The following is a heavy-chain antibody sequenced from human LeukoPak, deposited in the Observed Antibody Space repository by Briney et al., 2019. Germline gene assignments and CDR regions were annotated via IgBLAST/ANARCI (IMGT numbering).Heavy chain of an antibody. J-gene: IGHJ5*02. CDR2: IYYSGST. D-gene: IGHD6-13*01. V-gene: IGHV4-39*07. CDR1: GGSISSSSYY. CDR3: ARRLAAAGNLDWFDP. Sequence: PSETLSLTCTVSGGSISSSSYYWGWIRQPPGKGLEWIGSIYYSGSTYYNQSLKSRVTISVDTSKNQFSLKLSSVTAADTDVYYCARRLAAAGNLDWFDPWGQGTLVTVSS.